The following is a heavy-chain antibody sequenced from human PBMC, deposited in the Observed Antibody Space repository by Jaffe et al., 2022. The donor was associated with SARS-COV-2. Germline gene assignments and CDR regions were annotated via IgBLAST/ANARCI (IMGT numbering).Heavy chain of an antibody. CDR1: GFTFGDYA. D-gene: IGHD3-10*01. CDR3: TRDPYYGSGSYALFYYYYMDV. Sequence: EVQLVESGGGLVQPGRSLRLSCTTSGFTFGDYAMSWFRQAPGKGLEWVGFIRNKAYSGTTEYAASVKGRFTISRDDSKSITYLQMNSLKTEDTAVYYCTRDPYYGSGSYALFYYYYMDVWGKGTTVTVSS. V-gene: IGHV3-49*03. CDR2: IRNKAYSGTT. J-gene: IGHJ6*03.